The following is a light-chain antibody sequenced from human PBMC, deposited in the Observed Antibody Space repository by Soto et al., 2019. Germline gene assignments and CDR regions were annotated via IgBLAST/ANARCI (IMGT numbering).Light chain of an antibody. CDR3: QKSGHSPCT. J-gene: IGKJ2*02. Sequence: EMVLTQSPVTLSLYPGERATLSCRASQRITSNFLAWFQQKAGLAPRLLIYGASTRASGVPARFSGGGSGTDFVVTISRLETEDFAGYYCQKSGHSPCTVGKRTKLQSK. CDR2: GAS. CDR1: QRITSNF. V-gene: IGKV3-20*01.